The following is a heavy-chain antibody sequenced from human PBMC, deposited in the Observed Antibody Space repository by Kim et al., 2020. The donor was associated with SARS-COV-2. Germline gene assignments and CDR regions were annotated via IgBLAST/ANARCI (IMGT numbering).Heavy chain of an antibody. CDR3: ARDRARAKDY. CDR2: IKTNDSST. CDR1: GFTFSNYW. Sequence: GSLRLSCAASGFTFSNYWMHWVRQAPGKGLVWVSHIKTNDSSTNYADSVKGRFTISRDNAKNTLYLQMNSLRVEDTAVYYCARDRARAKDYWGQGTLVTVSS. V-gene: IGHV3-74*01. J-gene: IGHJ4*02.